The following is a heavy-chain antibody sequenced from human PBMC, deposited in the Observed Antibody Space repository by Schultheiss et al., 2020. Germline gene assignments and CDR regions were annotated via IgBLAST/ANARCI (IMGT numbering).Heavy chain of an antibody. D-gene: IGHD3-10*01. CDR3: AGMRGSGSYRVVYYYYYLDV. CDR1: GGSFSGYY. V-gene: IGHV4-34*01. CDR2: IYYSGST. Sequence: SETLSLTCAVYGGSFSGYYWSWIRQPPGKGLEWIGSIYYSGSTYYNPSLKSRVTISVDTSKNQFSLKLSSVTAADTAVYYCAGMRGSGSYRVVYYYYYLDVWGKGTTVTVSS. J-gene: IGHJ6*03.